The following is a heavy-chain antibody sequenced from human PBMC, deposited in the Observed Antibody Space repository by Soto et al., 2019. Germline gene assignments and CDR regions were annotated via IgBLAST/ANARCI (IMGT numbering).Heavy chain of an antibody. V-gene: IGHV4-59*08. Sequence: SDTLSLTCTVSGGSISSYYWSWIRQPPGKGLEWIGYIYYSGSTNYNPSLKSRVTISVDTSKNQFSLKLSSVTAADTAVYYCARLGRSSSSEYYFDYWGQGTLVTVSS. CDR1: GGSISSYY. J-gene: IGHJ4*02. D-gene: IGHD6-6*01. CDR3: ARLGRSSSSEYYFDY. CDR2: IYYSGST.